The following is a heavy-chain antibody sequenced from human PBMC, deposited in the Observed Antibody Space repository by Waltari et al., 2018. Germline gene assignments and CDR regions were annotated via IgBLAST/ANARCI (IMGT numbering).Heavy chain of an antibody. CDR1: GGSISSSSYY. CDR3: ARGNGYCSSTSCYNEDYYYYYMDV. V-gene: IGHV4-39*07. J-gene: IGHJ6*03. D-gene: IGHD2-2*02. CDR2: IYYSGST. Sequence: QLQLQESGPGLVKPSETLSLTCTVSGGSISSSSYYWGWIRQPPGKGLEWIGSIYYSGSTYYTPSLKSRVTISVDTSKNQFSLKLSSVTAADTAVYYCARGNGYCSSTSCYNEDYYYYYMDVWGKGTTVTISS.